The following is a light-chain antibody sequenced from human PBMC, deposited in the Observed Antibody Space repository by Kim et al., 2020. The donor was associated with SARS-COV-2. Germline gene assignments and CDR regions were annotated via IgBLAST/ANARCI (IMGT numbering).Light chain of an antibody. Sequence: ASISCRSSQSLLHSNGFIYLDWYLQKPGQSPHLLIHLGSNRASGVSDRFTASGSATDFTLKISRVEAEDVGIYYCMQSLRTPRTFGGGTKVDIK. J-gene: IGKJ4*01. V-gene: IGKV2-28*01. CDR2: LGS. CDR1: QSLLHSNGFIY. CDR3: MQSLRTPRT.